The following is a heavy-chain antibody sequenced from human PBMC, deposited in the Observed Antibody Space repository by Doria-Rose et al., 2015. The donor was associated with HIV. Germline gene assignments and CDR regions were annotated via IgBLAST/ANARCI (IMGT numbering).Heavy chain of an antibody. Sequence: QVQLQESGPGLVKPSETLSLTCSVSGASVSSRGYYWNWLRQVPGKGLESLGYTYYTGTSDYSPSLKSRLNMAVDTSKNQSSLKLSFVTVADTAVYYCARMGSYRELDYWGQGALVIVSA. CDR2: TYYTGTS. J-gene: IGHJ4*02. V-gene: IGHV4-31*03. CDR3: ARMGSYRELDY. D-gene: IGHD3-3*01. CDR1: GASVSSRGYY.